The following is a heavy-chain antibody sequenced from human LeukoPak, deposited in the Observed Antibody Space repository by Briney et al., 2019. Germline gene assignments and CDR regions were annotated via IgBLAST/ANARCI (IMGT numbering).Heavy chain of an antibody. J-gene: IGHJ6*03. CDR1: GGSISSSSYY. D-gene: IGHD6-19*01. CDR3: ARDTAVAENYMDV. V-gene: IGHV4-61*01. CDR2: TYYSGST. Sequence: PSETLSLTCTVSGGSISSSSYYWGWIRQPPGKGLEWIGYTYYSGSTNYNPSLKSRVTISVDTSKNQFSLKLSSVTAADTAVYYCARDTAVAENYMDVWGKGTTVTVSS.